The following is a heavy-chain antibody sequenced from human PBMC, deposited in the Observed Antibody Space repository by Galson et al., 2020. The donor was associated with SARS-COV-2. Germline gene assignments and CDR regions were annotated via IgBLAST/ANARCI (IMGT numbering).Heavy chain of an antibody. J-gene: IGHJ5*02. CDR1: GGSISSGSYS. Sequence: SETLSLTCAVSGGSISSGSYSWSWIRQPPGKGLEWIAYIYYSGSTDYNPSLKSRVTVSVDTSKNQVSLNLSSVTAADTAVYYCARDAANSNFENVWFDPWGQGTLVTVSS. CDR2: IYYSGST. CDR3: ARDAANSNFENVWFDP. V-gene: IGHV4-30-4*07. D-gene: IGHD4-4*01.